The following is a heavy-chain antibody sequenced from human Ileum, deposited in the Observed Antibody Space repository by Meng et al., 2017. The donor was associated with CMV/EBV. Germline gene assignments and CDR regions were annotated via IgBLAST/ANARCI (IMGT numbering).Heavy chain of an antibody. J-gene: IGHJ5*02. Sequence: CKASGGTFSSYAISWVRQAPGQGLEWMGGIIPIFGTANYAQKFQGRVTITTDESTSTAYMELSSLRSEDTAVYYCARWLGSTSWVDPWGQGTLVTVSS. CDR2: IIPIFGTA. V-gene: IGHV1-69*05. CDR3: ARWLGSTSWVDP. D-gene: IGHD2-2*01. CDR1: GGTFSSYA.